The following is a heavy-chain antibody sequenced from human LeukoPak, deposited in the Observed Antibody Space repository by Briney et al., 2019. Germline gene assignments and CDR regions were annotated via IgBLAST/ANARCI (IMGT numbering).Heavy chain of an antibody. V-gene: IGHV4-39*07. CDR2: IYHSGST. D-gene: IGHD6-19*01. Sequence: PSETLSLTCTVSGGSISSSSYYWGWIRQPPGKGLEWIGEIYHSGSTNYNPSLKSRVTISVDKSKNQFSLKLSSVTAADTAVYYCARGTYEWLPAGFDYWGQGTLVTVSS. J-gene: IGHJ4*02. CDR3: ARGTYEWLPAGFDY. CDR1: GGSISSSSYY.